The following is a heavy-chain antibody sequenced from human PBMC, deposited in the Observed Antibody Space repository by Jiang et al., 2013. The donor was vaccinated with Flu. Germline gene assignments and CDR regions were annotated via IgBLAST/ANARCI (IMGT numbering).Heavy chain of an antibody. Sequence: GPGLVKPSETLSLTRAVSGGSISSDYWSWIRQPPGKGLEWIGYISYSGSTNFNPSLKSRVTISVDTSKNQFSLKLSSVTAADTAMYYCARPYGRIEGRYAFDIWGQGTMVTVSS. J-gene: IGHJ3*02. D-gene: IGHD3-10*01. CDR2: ISYSGST. CDR1: GGSISSDY. V-gene: IGHV4-59*08. CDR3: ARPYGRIEGRYAFDI.